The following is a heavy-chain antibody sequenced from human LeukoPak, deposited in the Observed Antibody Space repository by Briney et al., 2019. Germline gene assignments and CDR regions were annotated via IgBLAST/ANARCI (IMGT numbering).Heavy chain of an antibody. D-gene: IGHD2-2*01. CDR1: GGSISSSSYY. J-gene: IGHJ4*02. V-gene: IGHV4-39*07. Sequence: SETLSLTCTVSGGSISSSSYYWRWIRQPPGKGLEWIGSIYYSGSTYYNPSLKSRVTISVDTSKNQFSLKLSSVTAADTAVYYCARDWARYCSSTSCYFDYWGQGTLVTVSS. CDR3: ARDWARYCSSTSCYFDY. CDR2: IYYSGST.